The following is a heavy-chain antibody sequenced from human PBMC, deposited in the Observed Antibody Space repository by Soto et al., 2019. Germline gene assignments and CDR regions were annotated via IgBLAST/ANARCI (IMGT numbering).Heavy chain of an antibody. J-gene: IGHJ4*02. CDR2: IIPILGIA. Sequence: GASVKVSCKASGGTFSSYTISWVRQAPGQGLEWMGRIIPILGIANYAQKFQGRVTITADKSTSTAYMELSSLRSEDTAVYYCASLTVTTYGSIDYWGQGTLVTVSS. CDR1: GGTFSSYT. V-gene: IGHV1-69*02. CDR3: ASLTVTTYGSIDY. D-gene: IGHD4-17*01.